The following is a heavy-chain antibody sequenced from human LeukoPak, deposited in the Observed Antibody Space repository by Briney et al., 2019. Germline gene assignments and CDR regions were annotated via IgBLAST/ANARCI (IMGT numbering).Heavy chain of an antibody. V-gene: IGHV1-2*02. D-gene: IGHD3-22*01. J-gene: IGHJ4*02. Sequence: ASVKVSCKASGYTFTDYYIHWVRQAPGHGLEWLGWMNVKTGATSSAQKFPGRFTMTRDTSIGTASMEFSSLTSDDTAVYYCARDVYYYDSSGSRTFDYWGQGTLVTVSS. CDR1: GYTFTDYY. CDR2: MNVKTGAT. CDR3: ARDVYYYDSSGSRTFDY.